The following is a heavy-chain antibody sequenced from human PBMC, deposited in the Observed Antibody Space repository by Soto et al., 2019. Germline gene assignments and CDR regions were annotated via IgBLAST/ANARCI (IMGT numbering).Heavy chain of an antibody. CDR1: GFTFSSYA. D-gene: IGHD1-26*01. CDR3: AKDRQMYSGSYYFDY. V-gene: IGHV3-23*01. CDR2: ISGSGGST. J-gene: IGHJ4*02. Sequence: GGSLRLSCAASGFTFSSYAMSWVRQAPGKGLEWVSAISGSGGSTYYADSVKGRFTISRDNSKNTLYLQMNSLRAEDTAVYYCAKDRQMYSGSYYFDYWGQGTLVTVSS.